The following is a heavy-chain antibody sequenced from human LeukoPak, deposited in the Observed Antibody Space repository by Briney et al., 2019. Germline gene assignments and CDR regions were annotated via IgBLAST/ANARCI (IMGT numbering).Heavy chain of an antibody. J-gene: IGHJ4*02. CDR2: ISSSSSTI. V-gene: IGHV3-48*01. D-gene: IGHD2-21*02. Sequence: PGGSLRLSCAASGFTFSSYSMNWVRQAPGKGLEWVSYISSSSSTIYYADSVKGRFTISRDNAKNSLYLQMNSLRAEDTAVYYCASDSWEGDGPYYFDYWGQGTLVTVSS. CDR1: GFTFSSYS. CDR3: ASDSWEGDGPYYFDY.